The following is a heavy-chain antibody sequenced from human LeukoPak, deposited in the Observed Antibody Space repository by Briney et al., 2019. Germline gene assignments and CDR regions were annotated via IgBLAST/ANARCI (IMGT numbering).Heavy chain of an antibody. Sequence: SETLSLTCTVSGGSISSYYWSWIRQPPGKGLEWIVYIYFIPPPNSPPSLKRRVTISVATSNNHFSLKLSSVTAADTAVYYCARGVYIAAAQYGYWGQGTLVTVSS. CDR1: GGSISSYY. J-gene: IGHJ4*02. V-gene: IGHV4-59*01. CDR3: ARGVYIAAAQYGY. D-gene: IGHD6-13*01. CDR2: IYFIPPP.